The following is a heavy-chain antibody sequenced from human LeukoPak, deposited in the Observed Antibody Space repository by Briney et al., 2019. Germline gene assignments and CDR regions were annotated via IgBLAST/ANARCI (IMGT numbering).Heavy chain of an antibody. J-gene: IGHJ4*02. CDR2: INSDGSST. CDR3: ARESYYYDSSGYFDY. D-gene: IGHD3-22*01. Sequence: GGSLRLSCAASGFTFSSYWMHWVRQAPGKGLVWVSRINSDGSSTSYADSVKGRFTISRDNAKNTLYLQMNSLRAEDTVVYYCARESYYYDSSGYFDYWGQGTLVTVSS. CDR1: GFTFSSYW. V-gene: IGHV3-74*01.